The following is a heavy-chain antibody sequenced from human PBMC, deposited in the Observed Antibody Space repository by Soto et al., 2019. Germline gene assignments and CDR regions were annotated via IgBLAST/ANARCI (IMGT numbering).Heavy chain of an antibody. V-gene: IGHV4-59*11. CDR3: ARSIDP. CDR1: GGSISSHY. Sequence: SETQSLTCSDSGGSISSHYWGWIRQHPGKGLEWIGYIHYSGSTYYNPSLKSRVTMSVDTSKNQFSLKLTSVTAADTAVYYCARSIDPWGQGTLVTVSS. J-gene: IGHJ5*02. CDR2: IHYSGST.